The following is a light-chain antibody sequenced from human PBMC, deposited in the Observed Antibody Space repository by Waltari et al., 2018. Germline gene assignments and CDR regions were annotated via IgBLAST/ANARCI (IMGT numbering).Light chain of an antibody. V-gene: IGLV7-46*01. CDR3: LLYYGGARV. Sequence: QAVVTQEPSLTVSPGGTVTLTCGSSTGAVTSGHYPYWFQQKPGQAPRTLIYDTSNKHSWTPARFAGSLLGGKAALTLSGAQPEDEAEYSCLLYYGGARVFGGGTRLTVL. CDR1: TGAVTSGHY. CDR2: DTS. J-gene: IGLJ3*02.